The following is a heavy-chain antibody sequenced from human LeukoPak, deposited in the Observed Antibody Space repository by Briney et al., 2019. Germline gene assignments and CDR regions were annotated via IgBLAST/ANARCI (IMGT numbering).Heavy chain of an antibody. CDR2: IYYSGST. CDR1: GVSISSSNSY. D-gene: IGHD1-26*01. Sequence: PSETLSLTCTVSGVSISSSNSYWGWIRQPPGKGLEWIGSIYYSGSTYYNPSLKSRVTISVDTSKNQFSLNLTSVTAADTAVYFCARSPSGSSSRWFDPWGQGTLVTVSS. CDR3: ARSPSGSSSRWFDP. J-gene: IGHJ5*02. V-gene: IGHV4-39*07.